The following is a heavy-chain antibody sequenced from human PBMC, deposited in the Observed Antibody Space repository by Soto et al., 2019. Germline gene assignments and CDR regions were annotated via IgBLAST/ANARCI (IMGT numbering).Heavy chain of an antibody. D-gene: IGHD3-9*01. CDR2: INAGNGNT. J-gene: IGHJ5*02. CDR1: GYTFTSYA. V-gene: IGHV1-3*01. CDR3: ARSLYDILTGSVLNWFDP. Sequence: ASVKVSCKASGYTFTSYAMHWVRQAPGQRLEWMGWINAGNGNTKYSQKFQGRVTITRDTSASTAYMELSSLRSEDTAVYYCARSLYDILTGSVLNWFDPWGQGTLVTAPQ.